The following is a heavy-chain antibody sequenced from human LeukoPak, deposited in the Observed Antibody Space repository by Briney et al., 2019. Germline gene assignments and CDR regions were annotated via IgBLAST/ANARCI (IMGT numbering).Heavy chain of an antibody. V-gene: IGHV3-23*01. J-gene: IGHJ4*02. CDR1: GFTISSYA. D-gene: IGHD5-12*01. CDR2: ISGSGGST. Sequence: GGSLRLSCAASGFTISSYAMSWARQAPGKGLEWVSAISGSGGSTYDADSVKGRFTISRDNSKNTLYLQMNSLRAEDTAVYYCAKERGSGYDFDYWGQGTLVTVSS. CDR3: AKERGSGYDFDY.